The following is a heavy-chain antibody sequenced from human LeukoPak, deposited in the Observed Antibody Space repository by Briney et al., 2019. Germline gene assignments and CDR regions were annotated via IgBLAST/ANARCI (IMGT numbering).Heavy chain of an antibody. J-gene: IGHJ6*03. V-gene: IGHV4-38-2*02. Sequence: SETLSLTCTVSGYSISSGYYWGWIRQPPGKGLEWIGSIYHSGSTYYNPSLKSRVTISVDKSKNQFSLKLSSVTAADTAVYYCARCTGLYYYYMDVWGKGTTVTVSS. CDR3: ARCTGLYYYYMDV. CDR1: GYSISSGYY. D-gene: IGHD2-8*01. CDR2: IYHSGST.